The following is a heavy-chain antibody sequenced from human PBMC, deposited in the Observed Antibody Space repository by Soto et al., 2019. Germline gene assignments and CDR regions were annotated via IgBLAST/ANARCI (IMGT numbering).Heavy chain of an antibody. CDR1: GFTFSDYY. V-gene: IGHV3-11*05. J-gene: IGHJ4*02. CDR3: ARGRGAAADYFDF. D-gene: IGHD6-13*01. Sequence: QVQLVESGGGLVKPGGSLRLSCAVSGFTFSDYYMTWIRQAPGKGLEWVSYISSSTSHTNYADSVKGRFTISRDNAKNSLFLETNSLRGEDTAVYYCARGRGAAADYFDFWGQGTLVTVSS. CDR2: ISSSTSHT.